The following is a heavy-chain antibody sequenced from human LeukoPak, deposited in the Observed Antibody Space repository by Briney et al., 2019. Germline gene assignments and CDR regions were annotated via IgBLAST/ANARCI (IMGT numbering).Heavy chain of an antibody. D-gene: IGHD3-3*01. V-gene: IGHV3-30*02. J-gene: IGHJ3*02. CDR3: AKVSDDFWSGYPDAFDI. CDR2: IRYDGSNK. CDR1: GFTFSSYG. Sequence: GGSLRLSCAASGFTFSSYGMHWVRQAPGKGLEWVAFIRYDGSNKYYADSVKGRFTISRDNSKNTLYLQMNSLRAEDTAVYYCAKVSDDFWSGYPDAFDIWGQGTMVTVSS.